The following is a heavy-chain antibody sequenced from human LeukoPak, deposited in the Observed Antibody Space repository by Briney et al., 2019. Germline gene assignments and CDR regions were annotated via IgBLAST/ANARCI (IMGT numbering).Heavy chain of an antibody. V-gene: IGHV3-21*01. CDR1: GFTFSSYS. CDR2: ISSSSSYI. Sequence: GGSLRLSCAASGFTFSSYSMIWVRQTPGKGLEWVSSISSSSSYIYYADSVKGRFTVSRDNARNSLYLQMHSLRAEDTAVYYCARADYYDTSGYLWGQGTLVTASS. D-gene: IGHD3-22*01. CDR3: ARADYYDTSGYL. J-gene: IGHJ4*02.